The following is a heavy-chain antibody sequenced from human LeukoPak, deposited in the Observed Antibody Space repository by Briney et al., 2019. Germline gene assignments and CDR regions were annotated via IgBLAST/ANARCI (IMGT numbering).Heavy chain of an antibody. J-gene: IGHJ4*02. CDR2: IHYSGST. Sequence: SSETLSLTCTVSGGSISSGGYYWSWIRQHPGKGLEWIGTIHYSGSTYYNPSLRSRVTLSVDTSKNQLSLKLSSATAADTAVYYCARRGTNWGRFDYWGQGTLVTVSS. D-gene: IGHD7-27*01. V-gene: IGHV4-39*01. CDR1: GGSISSGGYY. CDR3: ARRGTNWGRFDY.